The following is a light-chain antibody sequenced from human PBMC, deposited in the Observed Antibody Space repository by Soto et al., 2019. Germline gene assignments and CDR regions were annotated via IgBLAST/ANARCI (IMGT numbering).Light chain of an antibody. J-gene: IGKJ1*01. CDR3: QQYYSTPPT. V-gene: IGKV4-1*01. Sequence: DIVMTQSPDSLTVSLGERATINCKSSQSVLYSSNNKNYLAWYQQKPGQPPKLLIYWASTRESGVPDRFSGCGSGTDFTLTISSLQAEDVAVYYCQQYYSTPPTFGQGTKVDIK. CDR2: WAS. CDR1: QSVLYSSNNKNY.